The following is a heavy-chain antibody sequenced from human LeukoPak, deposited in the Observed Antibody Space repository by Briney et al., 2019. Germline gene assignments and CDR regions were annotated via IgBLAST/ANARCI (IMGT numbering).Heavy chain of an antibody. CDR1: GFIFSDHY. CDR3: ARELSSSWYGGPFDY. CDR2: IYSGGST. Sequence: PGGSLRLSCAASGFIFSDHYMDWVRQAPGKGLEWVSVIYSGGSTYYADSVKGRFTISRDNSKNTLYLQMNSLRAEDTAVYYCARELSSSWYGGPFDYWGQGTLVTVSS. D-gene: IGHD6-13*01. J-gene: IGHJ4*02. V-gene: IGHV3-66*01.